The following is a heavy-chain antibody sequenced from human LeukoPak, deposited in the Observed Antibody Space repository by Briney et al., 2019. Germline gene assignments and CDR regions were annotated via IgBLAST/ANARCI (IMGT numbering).Heavy chain of an antibody. V-gene: IGHV3-9*01. Sequence: GGSLRLSCAASGFTFDDYAMHWVRQAPGKGLEWVSGISWNSGSIGYADSVKGRFTISRDNSKNTLYLQMNSLRAEDTAVYYCAKIWTTVTAGYFDYWGQGTLVTVSS. D-gene: IGHD4-17*01. CDR3: AKIWTTVTAGYFDY. CDR2: ISWNSGSI. CDR1: GFTFDDYA. J-gene: IGHJ4*02.